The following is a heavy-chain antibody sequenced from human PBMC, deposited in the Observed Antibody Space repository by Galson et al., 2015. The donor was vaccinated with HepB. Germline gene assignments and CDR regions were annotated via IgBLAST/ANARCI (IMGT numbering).Heavy chain of an antibody. J-gene: IGHJ6*02. CDR1: GGTFSSYA. CDR3: ARYYYDSSGYYPYYYYYGMDV. D-gene: IGHD3-22*01. V-gene: IGHV1-69*06. Sequence: SVKVSCKASGGTFSSYAISWVRQAPGQGLEWMGGIIPNFGTANYAQKFQGRVTITADKSTSTAYMELSSLRSEDTAVYYCARYYYDSSGYYPYYYYYGMDVWGQGTTVTVSS. CDR2: IIPNFGTA.